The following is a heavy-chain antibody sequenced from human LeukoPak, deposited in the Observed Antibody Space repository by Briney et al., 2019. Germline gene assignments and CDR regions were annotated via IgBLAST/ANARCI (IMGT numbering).Heavy chain of an antibody. CDR3: ARDSQGDYDFWSGLFNNWFDP. V-gene: IGHV4-4*07. CDR2: IYTSGST. CDR1: GGSISSYY. J-gene: IGHJ5*02. D-gene: IGHD3-3*01. Sequence: SETLSLTCTVSGGSISSYYWSWIRQPAGKGLEWIGRIYTSGSTNYNPPLKSRVTMSVDTSKNQFSLKLSSVTAADTAVYYCARDSQGDYDFWSGLFNNWFDPWGQGTLVTVSS.